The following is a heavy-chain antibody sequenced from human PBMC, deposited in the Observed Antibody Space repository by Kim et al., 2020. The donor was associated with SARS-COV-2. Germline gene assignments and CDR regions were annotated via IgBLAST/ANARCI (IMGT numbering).Heavy chain of an antibody. CDR1: GFTFSSYG. J-gene: IGHJ4*02. V-gene: IGHV3-33*05. Sequence: GGSLRLSCAASGFTFSSYGMHWVRQSPGKGLKWVAVISYDGSSKYYADSVKGRFTISRDNSKNTLYLQMNSLRADDTAVYYCTTDLYDTIRQYFDYWGQGALVTVSS. D-gene: IGHD1-1*01. CDR3: TTDLYDTIRQYFDY. CDR2: ISYDGSSK.